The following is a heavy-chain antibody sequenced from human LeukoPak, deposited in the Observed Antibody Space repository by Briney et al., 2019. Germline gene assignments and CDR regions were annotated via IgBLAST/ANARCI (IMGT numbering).Heavy chain of an antibody. CDR3: ARGAVPADDYLGY. Sequence: SQTLSLTCTVSGGSISSGSYYWSWIRQPAGKGLEWIGRIYTSGSTNYNPSLKSRVTMSVDTSKNQFSLKMRSVTAADTAVYYCARGAVPADDYLGYWGQGTLVTVSS. J-gene: IGHJ4*02. CDR2: IYTSGST. CDR1: GGSISSGSYY. V-gene: IGHV4-61*02.